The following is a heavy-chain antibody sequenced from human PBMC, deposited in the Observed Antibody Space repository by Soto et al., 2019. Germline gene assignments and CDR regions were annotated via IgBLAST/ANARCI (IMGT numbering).Heavy chain of an antibody. Sequence: PGGSLRLSCAASGFTFTRYSMNWVRRAPGKGLEWVSSISSTTNYIYYGDSMKGRFTISRDNAKNSLYLEMNSLRAEDTAVYYCARESEGLTSNFDYWGQGTLVTVSS. CDR1: GFTFTRYS. V-gene: IGHV3-21*06. J-gene: IGHJ4*02. CDR3: ARESEGLTSNFDY. CDR2: ISSTTNYI.